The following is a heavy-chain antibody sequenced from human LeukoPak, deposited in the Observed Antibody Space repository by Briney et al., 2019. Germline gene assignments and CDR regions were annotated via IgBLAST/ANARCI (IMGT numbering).Heavy chain of an antibody. V-gene: IGHV4-30-4*08. CDR2: IYYSGST. D-gene: IGHD3-9*01. CDR1: GGSISSGDYY. CDR3: ARARKSMESGSGALGYDILTGYYSDTYYFDY. J-gene: IGHJ4*02. Sequence: SQTLSLTCTVSGGSISSGDYYWSWIRQPPGKGLEWIGYIYYSGSTYYNPSLKSRVTISVDTSKNQFSLKLRSVTAADTAVYYCARARKSMESGSGALGYDILTGYYSDTYYFDYWGQGTLVTVSS.